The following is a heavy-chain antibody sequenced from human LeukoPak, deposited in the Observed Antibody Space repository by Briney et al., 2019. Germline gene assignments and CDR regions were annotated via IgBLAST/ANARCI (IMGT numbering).Heavy chain of an antibody. Sequence: PGGSLSLSCAASGFTFHDYTMHSFREAPGKGLEWVSGITWNSGSIGYADSVRGRFTISRDNAKNSLYLEMNSLRAEDTALYYCAKEDHFASWGQGTLVTVSS. CDR1: GFTFHDYT. J-gene: IGHJ4*02. V-gene: IGHV3-9*01. CDR2: ITWNSGSI. CDR3: AKEDHFAS.